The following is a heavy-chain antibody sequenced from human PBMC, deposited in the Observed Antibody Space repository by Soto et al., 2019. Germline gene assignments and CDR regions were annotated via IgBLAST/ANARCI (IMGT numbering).Heavy chain of an antibody. J-gene: IGHJ6*02. CDR1: GYTFTSYG. CDR2: ISAYNGNT. V-gene: IGHV1-18*01. Sequence: GASVKVSCKASGYTFTSYGISWVRQAPGQGLEWMGWISAYNGNTNYAQKLKGRVTMTTDTSTSTAYKKLRSLRSDDTAVYHCARDLAVAGTDYYYYGMDVWGQGTTVTVSS. D-gene: IGHD6-19*01. CDR3: ARDLAVAGTDYYYYGMDV.